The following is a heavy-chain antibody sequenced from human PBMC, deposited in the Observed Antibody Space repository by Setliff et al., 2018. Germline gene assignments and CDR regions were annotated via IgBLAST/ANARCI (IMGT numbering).Heavy chain of an antibody. CDR1: GFTFSNYR. J-gene: IGHJ4*02. CDR2: IWHDGGNK. Sequence: LRLSCATSGFTFSNYRMHWVRQAPGKGLEWVAVIWHDGGNKYHADSVKGRFTISRDNSKNTLYLQMNSLRPEDTAVYYCARTCSGSGCYAGLESWGQGTPVTVSS. V-gene: IGHV3-33*08. CDR3: ARTCSGSGCYAGLES. D-gene: IGHD2-15*01.